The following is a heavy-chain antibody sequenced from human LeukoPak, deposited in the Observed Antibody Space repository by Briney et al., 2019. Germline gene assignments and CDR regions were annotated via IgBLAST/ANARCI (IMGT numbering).Heavy chain of an antibody. CDR1: GGSISSYY. CDR2: IYTSGST. V-gene: IGHV4-4*07. CDR3: ARDRIAVAGTFEFDP. J-gene: IGHJ5*02. Sequence: PSETLSLTCTVSGGSISSYYWSWIRQPAGKGLEWIGRIYTSGSTNYNPSLKSRVTMSVDTSKNQFSLKLSSVTAADTAVYYCARDRIAVAGTFEFDPWGQGTLVTVSS. D-gene: IGHD6-19*01.